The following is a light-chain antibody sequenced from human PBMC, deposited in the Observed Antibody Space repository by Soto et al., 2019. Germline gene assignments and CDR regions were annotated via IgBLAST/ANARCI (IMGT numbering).Light chain of an antibody. V-gene: IGLV1-51*01. J-gene: IGLJ2*01. Sequence: QSVLTQPPSVSAAPGQKVTISCSGSSSNIGNNFVSWYQHVPGTAPKLLIYDDNKRPSGIPDRFSGSKSGTSATLDITGLQTGDEADYYCSSFSSITREVFGGGTKLTVL. CDR2: DDN. CDR3: SSFSSITREV. CDR1: SSNIGNNF.